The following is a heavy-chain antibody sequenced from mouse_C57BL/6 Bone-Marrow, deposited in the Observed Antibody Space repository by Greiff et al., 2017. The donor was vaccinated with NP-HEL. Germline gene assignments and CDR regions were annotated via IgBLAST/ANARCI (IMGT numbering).Heavy chain of an antibody. J-gene: IGHJ3*01. Sequence: DVMLVESGGGLVQPKGSLKLSCAASGFSFNTYAMNWVRQAPGKGLEWVARIRSKSNNYATYYADSVKDRFTISRDDSESMLYLQMNNLKTEDTAMYYCVTELGPSFAYWGQGTLVTVSA. CDR1: GFSFNTYA. D-gene: IGHD4-1*01. CDR3: VTELGPSFAY. CDR2: IRSKSNNYAT. V-gene: IGHV10-1*01.